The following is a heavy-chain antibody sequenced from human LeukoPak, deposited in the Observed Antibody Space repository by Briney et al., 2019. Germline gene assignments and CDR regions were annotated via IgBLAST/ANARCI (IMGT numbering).Heavy chain of an antibody. D-gene: IGHD6-19*01. CDR3: HSGTGYSSGWFSLYYYGMDV. V-gene: IGHV3-11*01. Sequence: PGGSLRLSCAASGFTFSDYYMSWIRQAPGKGLEWVSYISSSGSTIYYADSVKGRFTISRDNAKNSLYLQMNSLRAEDTAVYYCHSGTGYSSGWFSLYYYGMDVWGQGTTVTVSS. J-gene: IGHJ6*02. CDR2: ISSSGSTI. CDR1: GFTFSDYY.